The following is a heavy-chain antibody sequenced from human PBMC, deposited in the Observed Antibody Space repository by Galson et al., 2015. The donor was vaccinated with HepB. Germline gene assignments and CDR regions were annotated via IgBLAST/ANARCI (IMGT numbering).Heavy chain of an antibody. J-gene: IGHJ3*02. CDR3: ARCHSSGYYLADDAFDI. D-gene: IGHD3-22*01. Sequence: CKASGGTFSSYAISWVRQAPGQGLEWMGGIIPIFGTANYAQKFQGRVTITADESTSTAYMELSSLRSEDTAVYYCARCHSSGYYLADDAFDIWGQGTMVTVSS. CDR2: IIPIFGTA. CDR1: GGTFSSYA. V-gene: IGHV1-69*01.